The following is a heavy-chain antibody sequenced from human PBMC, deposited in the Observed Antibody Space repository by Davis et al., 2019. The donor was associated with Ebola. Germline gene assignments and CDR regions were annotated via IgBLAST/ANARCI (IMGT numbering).Heavy chain of an antibody. CDR1: GFTFSSYS. CDR3: ARGNSFRGVIITLVDY. Sequence: PGGSLRLSCAASGFTFSSYSMNWVRQAPGKGLEWVAVIWYDGSNKYYADSVKGRFTISSDNSKNTLYLQMNSLRAEDTAVYYCARGNSFRGVIITLVDYWGQGTLVTVSS. D-gene: IGHD3-10*01. CDR2: IWYDGSNK. J-gene: IGHJ4*02. V-gene: IGHV3-33*08.